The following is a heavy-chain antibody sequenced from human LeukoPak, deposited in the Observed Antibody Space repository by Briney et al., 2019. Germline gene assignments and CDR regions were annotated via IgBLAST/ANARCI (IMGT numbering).Heavy chain of an antibody. CDR2: ISSSSSYI. D-gene: IGHD2-15*01. V-gene: IGHV3-21*01. CDR3: ARDPGYCSGGSCHSLDY. CDR1: GFTFSSYS. Sequence: GGSLRLSCAASGFTFSSYSMNWVRQAPGKGLEWVSSISSSSSYIYYADSVKGRFTISRDNAKNSLYLQMNSLRAEDTAVYYCARDPGYCSGGSCHSLDYWGQGTLVTVSS. J-gene: IGHJ4*02.